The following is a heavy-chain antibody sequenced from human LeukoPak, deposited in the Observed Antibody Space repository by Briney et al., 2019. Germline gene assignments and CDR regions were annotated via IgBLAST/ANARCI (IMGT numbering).Heavy chain of an antibody. V-gene: IGHV3-48*01. J-gene: IGHJ4*02. D-gene: IGHD3-22*01. CDR1: GFTFSSYS. Sequence: GGSLRLSCAASGFTFSSYSMNWVRQAPGKGLEWVSYISSSSSTIYYADSVKGRFTISRDNSKNTLYLQMNSLRAEDTAVYYCAIGSPMTRRFFDYWGQGTLVTVSS. CDR3: AIGSPMTRRFFDY. CDR2: ISSSSSTI.